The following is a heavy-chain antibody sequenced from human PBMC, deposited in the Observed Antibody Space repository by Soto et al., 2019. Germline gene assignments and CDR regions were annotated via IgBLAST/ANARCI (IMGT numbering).Heavy chain of an antibody. CDR2: ISGSGGST. D-gene: IGHD6-19*01. V-gene: IGHV3-23*01. CDR1: GFTFSSYA. Sequence: PGGSLRLSCAASGFTFSSYAMSWVRQAPGKGLEWVSAISGSGGSTYYADSVKGRFTISRDNSKNTLYLQMNSLRAEDAAVYYCAPSPTLAAVVEFDYWGQGTLVTVSS. CDR3: APSPTLAAVVEFDY. J-gene: IGHJ4*02.